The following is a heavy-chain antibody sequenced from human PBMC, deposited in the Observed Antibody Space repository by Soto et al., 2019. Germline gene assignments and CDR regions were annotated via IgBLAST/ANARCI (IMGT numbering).Heavy chain of an antibody. J-gene: IGHJ4*02. Sequence: GGSLRLSCAASGFTFSSYAMSWVRQAPGKGLEWVSAISGSGGSTYYADSVKGRFTISRDNSKNTLYLQMNSLRAEDKAVYYCAKGSRGYYGSTNYYYFDSWGQGTPVTVSS. CDR2: ISGSGGST. CDR1: GFTFSSYA. D-gene: IGHD3-22*01. CDR3: AKGSRGYYGSTNYYYFDS. V-gene: IGHV3-23*01.